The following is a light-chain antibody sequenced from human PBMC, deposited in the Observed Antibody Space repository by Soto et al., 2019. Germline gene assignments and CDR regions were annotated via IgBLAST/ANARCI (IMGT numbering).Light chain of an antibody. CDR2: GAS. CDR1: QTISSSY. V-gene: IGKV3-20*01. Sequence: EIVLTQSPGTLPLSPGERATLSCTASQTISSSYLAWYQQKPGQAPRLLIYGASSRATGIPDNFSGSGSGTDFTLTISRLEPEDFAVYYCQQYGDSSWTFGQGTKVDIK. J-gene: IGKJ1*01. CDR3: QQYGDSSWT.